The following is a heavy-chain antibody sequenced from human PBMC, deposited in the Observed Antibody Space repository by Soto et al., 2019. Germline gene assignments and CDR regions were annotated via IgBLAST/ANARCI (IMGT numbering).Heavy chain of an antibody. CDR1: GYTFTGYY. CDR2: IVPIYRTA. J-gene: IGHJ4*02. Sequence: ASVKVSCKASGYTFTGYYMHWVRQAPGQGREWVGGIVPIYRTADYAQKFQGRVTITADESARTSYMELRSLKSQVTAVYYCVRDSGAKLSSSWGQGTPVTVSS. CDR3: VRDSGAKLSSS. D-gene: IGHD6-13*01. V-gene: IGHV1-69*13.